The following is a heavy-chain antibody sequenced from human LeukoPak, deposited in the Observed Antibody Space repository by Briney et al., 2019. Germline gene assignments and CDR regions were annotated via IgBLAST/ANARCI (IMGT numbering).Heavy chain of an antibody. D-gene: IGHD6-19*01. CDR1: GFTFSKAW. CDR2: ISSNGGST. Sequence: GGSLRLSCAASGFTFSKAWMSWVRQAPGKGLEYVSAISSNGGSTYYADSVKGRFTISRDNSKNTLYLQMSSLRAEDTAVYYCVASSSGWTFDYWGQGTLVTVSS. CDR3: VASSSGWTFDY. V-gene: IGHV3-64D*06. J-gene: IGHJ4*02.